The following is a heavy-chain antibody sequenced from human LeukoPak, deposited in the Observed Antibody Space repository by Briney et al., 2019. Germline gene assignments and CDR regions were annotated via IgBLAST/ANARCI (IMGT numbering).Heavy chain of an antibody. V-gene: IGHV3-53*01. J-gene: IGHJ6*02. Sequence: PGGSLRLSCAAVGFTVNTNFMNWVRHAPGRGLEWVSFIDNTGKTYYADSVKGRFTISRDFSKNTLFLQMDNLKAEDTATYFCARKVIGELPSTYSFYYYGLDVWGQGTTVTVSS. CDR3: ARKVIGELPSTYSFYYYGLDV. CDR2: IDNTGKT. CDR1: GFTVNTNF. D-gene: IGHD3-10*01.